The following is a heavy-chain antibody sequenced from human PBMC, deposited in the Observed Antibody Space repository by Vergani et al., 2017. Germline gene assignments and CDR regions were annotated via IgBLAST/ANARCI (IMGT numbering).Heavy chain of an antibody. CDR2: IYRTGRT. V-gene: IGHV4-38-2*01. CDR1: GFSIDNGYY. D-gene: IGHD3-9*01. Sequence: QVQLPESGPGLVKPSETLSLTCAVSGFSIDNGYYWDWIRQPPGKGLEWIGSIYRTGRTHFNPSLKSRVTISVDTSNNLFSLRLNSLTAADTAVYYCARRSGIVYDIFSGTQYFFDFWGQGTLVTVSS. J-gene: IGHJ4*02. CDR3: ARRSGIVYDIFSGTQYFFDF.